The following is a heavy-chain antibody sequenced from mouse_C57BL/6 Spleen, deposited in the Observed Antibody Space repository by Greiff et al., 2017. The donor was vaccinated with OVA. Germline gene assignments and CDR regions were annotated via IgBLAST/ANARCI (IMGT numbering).Heavy chain of an antibody. J-gene: IGHJ2*01. Sequence: EVNVVESGGGLVKPGGSLKLSCAASGFTFSSYAMSWVRQTPEKRLEWVATISDGGSYTYYPDNVKGRFTISRDNAKNNLYLQMSHLKSEDTAMYYCATQLITTVVASSYFDYWGQGTTLTVSS. D-gene: IGHD1-1*01. CDR2: ISDGGSYT. CDR3: ATQLITTVVASSYFDY. CDR1: GFTFSSYA. V-gene: IGHV5-4*03.